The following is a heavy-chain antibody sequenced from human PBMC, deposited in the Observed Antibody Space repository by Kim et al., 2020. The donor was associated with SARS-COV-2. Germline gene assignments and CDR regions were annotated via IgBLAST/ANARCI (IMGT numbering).Heavy chain of an antibody. CDR3: SSEVPELELGGY. J-gene: IGHJ4*02. CDR1: GGSISSSSYY. Sequence: SETLSLTCTVSGGSISSSSYYWGWIRQPPGKGLEWIGSIYYSGSTYYNPSLKNRVTISVDTSKNKSSLKLITVTAADTAVYYCSSEVPELELGGYWGQGT. V-gene: IGHV4-39*01. CDR2: IYYSGST. D-gene: IGHD1-7*01.